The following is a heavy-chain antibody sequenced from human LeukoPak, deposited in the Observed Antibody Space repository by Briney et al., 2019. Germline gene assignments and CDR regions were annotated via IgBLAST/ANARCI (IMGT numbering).Heavy chain of an antibody. Sequence: EPLSLPFAVSGYSISSGYYWGWIRQPPGKGLEWVGSIYHSGSTHYNPSLNSRVTISVDTSKNQFSLKLSSVTAADTAVYYCARLGLAYYMDVWGKGTTVTVSS. D-gene: IGHD7-27*01. CDR2: IYHSGST. J-gene: IGHJ6*03. V-gene: IGHV4-38-2*01. CDR1: GYSISSGYY. CDR3: ARLGLAYYMDV.